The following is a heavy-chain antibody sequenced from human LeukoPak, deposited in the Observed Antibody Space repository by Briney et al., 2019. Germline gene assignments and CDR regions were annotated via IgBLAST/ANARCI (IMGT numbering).Heavy chain of an antibody. J-gene: IGHJ5*01. Sequence: GGSLRLSCAASGFMFSSSVMRWVRQAPGKGLEWVALIWHDGTDIYYTESVKGRFTISRDNSKNTLSLQMDSLRTEDTAVYYCVKDHLVRGVMASCGQGTLVTVSS. CDR1: GFMFSSSV. D-gene: IGHD3-10*01. CDR2: IWHDGTDI. CDR3: VKDHLVRGVMAS. V-gene: IGHV3-33*03.